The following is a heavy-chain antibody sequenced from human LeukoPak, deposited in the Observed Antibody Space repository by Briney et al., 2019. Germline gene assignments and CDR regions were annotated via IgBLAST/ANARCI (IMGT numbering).Heavy chain of an antibody. J-gene: IGHJ4*02. D-gene: IGHD6-13*01. CDR1: GYTFTSYG. CDR2: ISAYNGNT. CDR3: ASLYSSSWYSYGY. Sequence: ASVKVSCKASGYTFTSYGISWVRQAPGQGLEWMGWISAYNGNTNYAQKFQGRVTITADESTSTAYMELSSLRSEDTAVYYCASLYSSSWYSYGYWGQGTLVTVSS. V-gene: IGHV1-18*01.